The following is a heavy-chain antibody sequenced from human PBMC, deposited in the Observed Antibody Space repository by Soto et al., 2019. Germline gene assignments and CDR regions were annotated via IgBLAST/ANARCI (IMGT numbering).Heavy chain of an antibody. J-gene: IGHJ5*02. CDR3: ARDSDRYYYGSGRPFWFDP. CDR2: IWYDGSNK. D-gene: IGHD3-10*01. Sequence: QVQLVESGGGVVQPGRSLRLSCAASGFTFSSYGMHWVRQAPGKGLEWVAVIWYDGSNKYYADSVKGRFTISRDNSXXXLXXQMNSLRAEDTAVYYCARDSDRYYYGSGRPFWFDPWGQGTLVTVSS. CDR1: GFTFSSYG. V-gene: IGHV3-33*01.